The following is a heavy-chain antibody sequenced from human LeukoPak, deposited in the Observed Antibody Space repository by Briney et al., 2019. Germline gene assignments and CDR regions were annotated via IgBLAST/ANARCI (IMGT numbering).Heavy chain of an antibody. D-gene: IGHD2-15*01. CDR3: ASSPPMGYCSGGSCYGGDWFDP. V-gene: IGHV1-69*06. J-gene: IGHJ5*02. CDR2: IIPIFGTA. CDR1: GGTLSSYA. Sequence: ASVKVSCKASGGTLSSYAISWVRQAPGQGLEWMGGIIPIFGTANYAQKFQGRVTITADKSTSTAYMELSSLRSEDTAVYYCASSPPMGYCSGGSCYGGDWFDPWGQGTLVTVSS.